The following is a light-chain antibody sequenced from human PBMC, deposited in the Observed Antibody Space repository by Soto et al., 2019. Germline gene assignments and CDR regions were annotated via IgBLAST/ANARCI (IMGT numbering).Light chain of an antibody. J-gene: IGLJ1*01. CDR1: SSDVGAYNS. V-gene: IGLV2-14*03. CDR3: SSYTSSSTYV. Sequence: QPALTQPASVSGSPGQSIAISCTGTSSDVGAYNSVSWYQQHPGRAPKLMIHDVSNRPSGVSNRFSGSKSGNTASLTISGLQAEDEADYYCSSYTSSSTYVFGTGTKLTVL. CDR2: DVS.